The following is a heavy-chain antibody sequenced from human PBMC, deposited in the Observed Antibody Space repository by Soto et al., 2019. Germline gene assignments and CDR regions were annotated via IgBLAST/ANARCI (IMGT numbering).Heavy chain of an antibody. CDR1: GGSISSGGYY. Sequence: SETLSLTCTVSGGSISSGGYYWSWIRQHPGKGLEWIGYIYYSGSAYYNPSLKSRVTISVDTSKNQFSLKLSSVTAADTAVYYCARDKSTYGMDVWGQGTTVTVSS. CDR3: ARDKSTYGMDV. V-gene: IGHV4-31*03. CDR2: IYYSGSA. J-gene: IGHJ6*02.